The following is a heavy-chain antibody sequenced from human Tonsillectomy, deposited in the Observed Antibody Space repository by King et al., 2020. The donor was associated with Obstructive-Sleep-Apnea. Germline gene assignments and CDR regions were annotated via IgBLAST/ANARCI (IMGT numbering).Heavy chain of an antibody. CDR1: GFTLSSYW. D-gene: IGHD4-23*01. Sequence: VQLVESGGGLVQPGGSLRLSCAASGFTLSSYWMLWVRQPPGKGLVWVSRVNSDERSATYAESVKGRFTISRDYAKKTLYLQMNSLRAEDAAVNYCARGQAVGSNSPSAMDICGPGTTVTVSS. CDR3: ARGQAVGSNSPSAMDI. V-gene: IGHV3-74*01. CDR2: VNSDERSA. J-gene: IGHJ6*02.